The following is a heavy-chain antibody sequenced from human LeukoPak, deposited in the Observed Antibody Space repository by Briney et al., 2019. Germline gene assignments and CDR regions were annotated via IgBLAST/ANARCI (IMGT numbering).Heavy chain of an antibody. D-gene: IGHD3-22*01. CDR1: GGSITSGSYF. CDR3: ARGGYYDSSGSRDAFDI. V-gene: IGHV4-61*09. J-gene: IGHJ3*02. Sequence: SQTLSLTCTVSGGSITSGSYFWNWIRQPAGKGLEWIGHIYTSGSTDYNPPLKSRVTISLDTPKNQFSLRLSSVTAADTAVYYCARGGYYDSSGSRDAFDIWGQGTMVTVSA. CDR2: IYTSGST.